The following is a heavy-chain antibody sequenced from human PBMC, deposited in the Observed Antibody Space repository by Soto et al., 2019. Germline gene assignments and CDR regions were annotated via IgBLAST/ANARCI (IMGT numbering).Heavy chain of an antibody. D-gene: IGHD6-13*01. V-gene: IGHV3-21*01. J-gene: IGHJ4*02. CDR3: ARNSSIAAAIREYYFDY. CDR2: ISSSSSYI. Sequence: GGSLRLSCAASGFTFSSYSMNWVRQAPGKGLEWVSSISSSSSYIYYADSVKGRFTISRDNAKNSLYLQMNSLRAEDTAVYYCARNSSIAAAIREYYFDYWGQGTLVTVSS. CDR1: GFTFSSYS.